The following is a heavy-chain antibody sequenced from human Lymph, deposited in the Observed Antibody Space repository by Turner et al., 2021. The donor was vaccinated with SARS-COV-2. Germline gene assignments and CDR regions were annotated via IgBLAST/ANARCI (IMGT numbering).Heavy chain of an antibody. D-gene: IGHD6-19*01. CDR2: INANSGGT. J-gene: IGHJ3*02. V-gene: IGHV1-2*02. Sequence: QVQLVQSGAEVKKPGASVTVSCTASGYTFTGYYVHWVRQAPGQGLEWMGWINANSGGTDYAQNLQGRVTMTRDTSISTAYMELSRLSSDDTAVYYCARSLGYSRGWYGDAFDIWGLGTMVTVSS. CDR3: ARSLGYSRGWYGDAFDI. CDR1: GYTFTGYY.